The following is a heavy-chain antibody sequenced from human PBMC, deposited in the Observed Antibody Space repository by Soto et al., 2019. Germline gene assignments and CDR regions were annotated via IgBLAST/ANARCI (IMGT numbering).Heavy chain of an antibody. V-gene: IGHV3-30-3*01. CDR1: GFTFSSYA. CDR2: ISYDGSNK. D-gene: IGHD3-3*01. J-gene: IGHJ4*02. Sequence: QVQLVESGGGVVQPGRSLRLSCAASGFTFSSYAMHWVRQAPGKGLEWVAVISYDGSNKYYADSVNGRFTISRDNSKNTLYLQMNSLRAEDTAVYYCARDVITIFGVVIMDRIAAAGIFDYWGQGTLVTVSS. CDR3: ARDVITIFGVVIMDRIAAAGIFDY.